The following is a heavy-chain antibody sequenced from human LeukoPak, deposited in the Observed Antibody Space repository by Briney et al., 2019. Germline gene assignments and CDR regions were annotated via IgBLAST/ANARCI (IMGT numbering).Heavy chain of an antibody. Sequence: PSQTLSLTCTVSGGSISSGSYYWSWIRQPAGKGPEWIGRIYTSGGTNYNPSLKSRVTISVDTSKNQFSLKLSSVTAADTAVYYCAREGYDSSDNENLNFDYWGQGTLVTVSS. D-gene: IGHD3-22*01. J-gene: IGHJ4*02. CDR1: GGSISSGSYY. CDR2: IYTSGGT. CDR3: AREGYDSSDNENLNFDY. V-gene: IGHV4-61*02.